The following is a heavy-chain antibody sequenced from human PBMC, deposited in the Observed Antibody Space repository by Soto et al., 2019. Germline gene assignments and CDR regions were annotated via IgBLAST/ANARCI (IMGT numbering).Heavy chain of an antibody. V-gene: IGHV4-59*08. CDR3: ARRVGFRLRETYYYYYYMDV. CDR2: IYYSGST. J-gene: IGHJ6*03. Sequence: SETLSLTCTVSGGSISSYYWSWIRQPPGKGLEWIGYIYYSGSTNYNPSLKSRVTISVDTSKNQFSLKLGSVTAADTAVYYCARRVGFRLRETYYYYYYMDVWGKGTTVTVSS. D-gene: IGHD3-10*01. CDR1: GGSISSYY.